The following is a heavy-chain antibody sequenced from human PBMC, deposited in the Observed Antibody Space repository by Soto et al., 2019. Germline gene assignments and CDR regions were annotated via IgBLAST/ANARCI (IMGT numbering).Heavy chain of an antibody. Sequence: GGSLRLSCAASGFTFSSYGMHWVRQAPGKGLEWVEVISYDGSNKYYAESVKGRFTISRDNSKNTLYLQMNSLRAEDTAVYYCAKDLRAYSSSWYHYYYYYGMDVWGQGTTVTVSS. D-gene: IGHD6-13*01. J-gene: IGHJ6*02. CDR2: ISYDGSNK. CDR3: AKDLRAYSSSWYHYYYYYGMDV. V-gene: IGHV3-30*18. CDR1: GFTFSSYG.